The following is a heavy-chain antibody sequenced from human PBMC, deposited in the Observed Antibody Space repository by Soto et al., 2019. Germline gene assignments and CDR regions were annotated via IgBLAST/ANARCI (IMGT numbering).Heavy chain of an antibody. Sequence: PGGSLRLSCAASGFTFSSYAMSWVRQAPGKGLEWVSDISGSGGSTYHADSVKGRFTISRDNSKNTLYLQMNSLRAEDTAVYYSAKERHWGAPQPLDYWGQGTLVTVSS. J-gene: IGHJ4*02. CDR2: ISGSGGST. V-gene: IGHV3-23*01. D-gene: IGHD7-27*01. CDR3: AKERHWGAPQPLDY. CDR1: GFTFSSYA.